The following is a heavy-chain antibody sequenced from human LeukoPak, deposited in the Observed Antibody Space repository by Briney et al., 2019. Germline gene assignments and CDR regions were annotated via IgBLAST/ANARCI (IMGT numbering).Heavy chain of an antibody. V-gene: IGHV3-7*01. CDR1: GFTFNTYW. CDR3: ARVLGYGWFDP. D-gene: IGHD5-18*01. Sequence: GGSLRLSCAASGFTFNTYWMGWVRQAPGKGLEWVANIKQDGSEIYYMDSVKGRFTISRDNAKNSLYLQMNSLSAEDTAVYYCARVLGYGWFDPWGQGTLVTVSS. CDR2: IKQDGSEI. J-gene: IGHJ5*02.